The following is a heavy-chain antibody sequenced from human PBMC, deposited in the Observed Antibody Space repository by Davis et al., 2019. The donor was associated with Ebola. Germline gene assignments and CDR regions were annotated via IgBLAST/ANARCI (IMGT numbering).Heavy chain of an antibody. CDR3: ATSRHNTAFDY. CDR1: GYAFTTSY. J-gene: IGHJ4*02. CDR2: LDPENGAM. D-gene: IGHD2-2*02. V-gene: IGHV1-69-2*01. Sequence: ASVKVSCKISGYAFTTSYIQWVRQAPGKGLEWLGLLDPENGAMEKSEAFLDRITLTADTSTDTAYMAVTGLTSDDTAVYFCATSRHNTAFDYWGQGTLVTVSP.